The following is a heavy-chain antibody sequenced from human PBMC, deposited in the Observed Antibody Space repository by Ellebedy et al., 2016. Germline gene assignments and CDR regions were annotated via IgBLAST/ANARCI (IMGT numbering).Heavy chain of an antibody. CDR2: ISGSGGST. J-gene: IGHJ4*02. CDR3: AKGYCSGSSCYIFDY. V-gene: IGHV3-23*01. Sequence: GGSLRLSXAASGFTFSSYAMSWVRQAPGKGLEWVSAISGSGGSTYHADSVKGRFTISRDNSKNTQYLQMNSLRAEDTAVYYCAKGYCSGSSCYIFDYWGQGTLVTVSS. D-gene: IGHD2-2*02. CDR1: GFTFSSYA.